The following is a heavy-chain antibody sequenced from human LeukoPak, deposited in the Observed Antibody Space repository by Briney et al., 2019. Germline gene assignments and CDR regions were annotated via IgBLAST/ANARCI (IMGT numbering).Heavy chain of an antibody. CDR3: ARQRRNGGIAASNDAFDI. V-gene: IGHV5-51*01. CDR1: GYSFTSYW. D-gene: IGHD6-13*01. J-gene: IGHJ3*02. CDR2: IYPGDSDT. Sequence: GESLKISCKGSGYSFTSYWIGWVRQMPGKGLEWMGIIYPGDSDTRYSPSFQGQVTISADKSISTAYLQWSSLKAPDTAMYYCARQRRNGGIAASNDAFDIWGQGTMVTVSS.